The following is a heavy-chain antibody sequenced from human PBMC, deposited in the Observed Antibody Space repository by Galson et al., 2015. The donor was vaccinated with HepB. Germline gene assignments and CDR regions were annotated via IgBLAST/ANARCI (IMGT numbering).Heavy chain of an antibody. CDR1: GGSINFYY. CDR3: ARESREYSSGWFLGTFNYRGV. D-gene: IGHD6-19*01. Sequence: ETLSLTCTVSGGSINFYYWSWIRQPPGKGLEWIGHISYSGTTNYNPSLKSRVTISVDTSKNQFSLKLNSVTAADTAVYYCARESREYSSGWFLGTFNYRGVWGKGSTVTVSS. V-gene: IGHV4-59*01. J-gene: IGHJ6*03. CDR2: ISYSGTT.